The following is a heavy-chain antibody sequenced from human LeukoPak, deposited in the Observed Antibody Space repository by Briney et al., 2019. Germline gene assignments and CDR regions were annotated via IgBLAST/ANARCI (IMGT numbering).Heavy chain of an antibody. CDR2: VYASGRS. CDR3: ARSLPYYDSSAGAFDI. V-gene: IGHV4-4*07. D-gene: IGHD3-22*01. CDR1: GASISIYY. J-gene: IGHJ3*02. Sequence: SETLSLTCSVSGASISIYYWNWIRQSAGRGLEWIGRVYASGRSKYNPSLQSRVSMSVDKSKKQFSLKLSSVTAADTAVYYCARSLPYYDSSAGAFDIWGQGTMVTVSS.